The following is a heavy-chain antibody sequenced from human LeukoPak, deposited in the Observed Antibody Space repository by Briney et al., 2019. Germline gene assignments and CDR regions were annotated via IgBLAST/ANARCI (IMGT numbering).Heavy chain of an antibody. D-gene: IGHD2-15*01. Sequence: GESLKISCKGSGYSFTSYWIGWVRQMPGKGVEWMGISYPGDSDTRYSPSFQGKVTISADKSISTAYLQWSSLMASDSAIYYCARRGGGDCSGGTCYDAFDIWGQGTMVTVSS. CDR1: GYSFTSYW. J-gene: IGHJ3*02. V-gene: IGHV5-51*01. CDR3: ARRGGGDCSGGTCYDAFDI. CDR2: SYPGDSDT.